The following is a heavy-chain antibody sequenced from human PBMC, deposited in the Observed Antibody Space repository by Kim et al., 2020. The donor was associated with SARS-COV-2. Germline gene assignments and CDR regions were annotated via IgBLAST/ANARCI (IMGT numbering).Heavy chain of an antibody. D-gene: IGHD1-26*01. Sequence: SVKVSCKASGFTFTSSAVQWVRQARGQRLEWIGWIVVGSGNTNYAQKFQERVTITRDMSTSTAYMELSSLRSEDTAVYYCAAGEWELGFGVNFDYWGQGTLVTVSS. V-gene: IGHV1-58*01. J-gene: IGHJ4*02. CDR3: AAGEWELGFGVNFDY. CDR1: GFTFTSSA. CDR2: IVVGSGNT.